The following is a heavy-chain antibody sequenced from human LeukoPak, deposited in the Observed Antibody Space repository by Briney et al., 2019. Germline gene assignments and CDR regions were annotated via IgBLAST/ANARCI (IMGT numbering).Heavy chain of an antibody. V-gene: IGHV3-74*01. J-gene: IGHJ4*02. Sequence: GGSLRLSCVASGFTFNNYWIHWVRQAPGKGRVGVSRITSDGSSTAYADSVKGRFTISRDNAKNTLYLQMNSLRVEDTAVYYCARRGSGSSMDYWGQGTLVTVSS. CDR1: GFTFNNYW. D-gene: IGHD3-10*01. CDR2: ITSDGSST. CDR3: ARRGSGSSMDY.